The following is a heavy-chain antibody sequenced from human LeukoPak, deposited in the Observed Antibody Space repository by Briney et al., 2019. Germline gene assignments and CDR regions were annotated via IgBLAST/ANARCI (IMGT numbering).Heavy chain of an antibody. V-gene: IGHV3-11*01. CDR1: GFTFSDYY. Sequence: GSLRLSSAAAGFTFSDYYMSWIRQAPGKRLEWVSYISSSGITIYYADSVKRRFTISRDNAKNSLYLQMNSLRAEDTAVYYCARGQRLWFGELDYYMDVWGKGTTVTISS. CDR2: ISSSGITI. J-gene: IGHJ6*03. D-gene: IGHD3-10*01. CDR3: ARGQRLWFGELDYYMDV.